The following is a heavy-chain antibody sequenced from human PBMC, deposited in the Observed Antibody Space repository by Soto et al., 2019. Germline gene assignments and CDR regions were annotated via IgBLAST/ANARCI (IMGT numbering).Heavy chain of an antibody. CDR1: GFTFSSYA. V-gene: IGHV3-23*01. D-gene: IGHD2-15*01. J-gene: IGHJ6*01. CDR3: AKGLVGVAATGMAV. Sequence: EVQLLESGGGLVQPGGSLRLSCAASGFTFSSYAMSWVRQAPGKGLEWVSAISGSGGSTYYADSVKVRFTLSRDNSKNAAYLQMNSLSDEDTAVYYCAKGLVGVAATGMAVMGPGTTFTVSS. CDR2: ISGSGGST.